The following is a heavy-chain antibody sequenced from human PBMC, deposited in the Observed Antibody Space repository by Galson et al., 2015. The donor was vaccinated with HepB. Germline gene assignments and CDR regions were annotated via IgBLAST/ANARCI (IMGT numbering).Heavy chain of an antibody. V-gene: IGHV1-46*04. J-gene: IGHJ5*02. CDR1: GYTFTSYY. D-gene: IGHD3-22*01. CDR3: ARDSSGYPNWFDP. Sequence: SVKVSCKASGYTFTSYYMHWVRQAPGQGLEWMGIINPSGGSTSYAQKLQGRVTMTRDTSTSTVYMELSSLRSEDTAVYYCARDSSGYPNWFDPWGQGTLVTVSS. CDR2: INPSGGST.